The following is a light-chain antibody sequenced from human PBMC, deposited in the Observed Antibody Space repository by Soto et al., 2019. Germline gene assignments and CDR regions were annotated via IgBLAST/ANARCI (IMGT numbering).Light chain of an antibody. V-gene: IGKV3-20*01. Sequence: EIVLTQSPGTLSFSPVERATLACRVIQNLISDYLAWYQQRPGQPPRLLIYGASRRAAGIPDRFSGSGSGTDFTLNIDTLEPEDSAVYYCQRYGRSPTWMFGQGTKVDNK. CDR3: QRYGRSPTWM. J-gene: IGKJ1*01. CDR1: QNLISDY. CDR2: GAS.